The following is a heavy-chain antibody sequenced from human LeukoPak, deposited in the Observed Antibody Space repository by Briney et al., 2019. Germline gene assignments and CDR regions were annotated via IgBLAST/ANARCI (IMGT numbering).Heavy chain of an antibody. CDR2: IYYSGST. CDR3: ARESHYDILTLDI. D-gene: IGHD3-9*01. V-gene: IGHV4-59*01. Sequence: SETLSLTCTVSGGSISSYYWSWIRQPPGKGLEWIGYIYYSGSTNYNPSLKSRVTISVDTSKNQFSLKLSSVTAADTAVYYCARESHYDILTLDIWGQGTMVTVS. CDR1: GGSISSYY. J-gene: IGHJ3*02.